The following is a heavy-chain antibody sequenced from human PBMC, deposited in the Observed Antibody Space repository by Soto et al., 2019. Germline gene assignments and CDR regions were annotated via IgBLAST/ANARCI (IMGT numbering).Heavy chain of an antibody. CDR3: ARGGRYYYMDV. CDR1: GFTFSSYW. V-gene: IGHV3-74*01. CDR2: ISSDGSST. J-gene: IGHJ6*03. Sequence: EVQLVESGGGLVQPGGSLRLSCEASGFTFSSYWMHWVRQAPGKGLVWVSRISSDGSSTTYADSVKGRFTISRDNAKNTLYLQMNSLRAEDTAVYYCARGGRYYYMDVWGKGTTVTVSS. D-gene: IGHD3-16*01.